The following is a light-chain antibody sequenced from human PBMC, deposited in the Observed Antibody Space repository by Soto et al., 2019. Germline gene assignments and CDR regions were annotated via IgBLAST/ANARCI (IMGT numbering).Light chain of an antibody. J-gene: IGLJ1*01. CDR3: NSYTSTGTSYV. CDR1: SSDVGGYNY. V-gene: IGLV2-14*03. CDR2: DVS. Sequence: QSALTQPASVSGSPGQSITISCTGTSSDVGGYNYVSWYQHHPGKAPKLMIYDVSNRPSGVSNRFSGSKSGNTASLTISGLQAEDEADYYCNSYTSTGTSYVFGTGTKLTVL.